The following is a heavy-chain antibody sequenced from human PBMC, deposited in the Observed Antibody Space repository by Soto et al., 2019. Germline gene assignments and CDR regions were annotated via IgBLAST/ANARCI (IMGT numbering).Heavy chain of an antibody. CDR2: INAGNGNT. V-gene: IGHV1-3*01. CDR1: GYTFTSYA. CDR3: ARVGGIAAAGDPEYDY. D-gene: IGHD6-13*01. Sequence: QVQLVQSGAEVKKPGASVKVSCKASGYTFTSYAMHWVRQAPGQRLEWMGWINAGNGNTKYSQKFQGRVTITRDTSASTAYMELSSLRSEDTAVYYCARVGGIAAAGDPEYDYWGQGTLVTVSS. J-gene: IGHJ4*02.